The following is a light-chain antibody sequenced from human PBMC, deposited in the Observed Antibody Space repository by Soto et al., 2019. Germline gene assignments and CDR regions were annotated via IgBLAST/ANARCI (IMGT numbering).Light chain of an antibody. Sequence: QSVLTQPASVSGSPGQSITISCTGTGSDVGGYNYVSWYQQYPGKAPKHMIYDVINRPSGVSNRFSGSKSGNTAALIIFGVQTEDEADYYCCSYTSSRTYVFGTGPKVTVL. J-gene: IGLJ1*01. CDR2: DVI. V-gene: IGLV2-14*01. CDR1: GSDVGGYNY. CDR3: CSYTSSRTYV.